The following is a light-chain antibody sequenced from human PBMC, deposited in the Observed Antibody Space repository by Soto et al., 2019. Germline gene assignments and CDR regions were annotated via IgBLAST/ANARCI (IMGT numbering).Light chain of an antibody. Sequence: QSALTQPPSASGSPGPSVTLSCTGTSSDVGGYNYVSWYHQYPGRAPKLMIYEVTKRPSGVPDRFSGSKSGNTASLTVSGLQAEDEADYYCSSYAASNNFYFVFGGGTKLTVL. V-gene: IGLV2-8*01. CDR3: SSYAASNNFYFV. CDR2: EVT. CDR1: SSDVGGYNY. J-gene: IGLJ3*02.